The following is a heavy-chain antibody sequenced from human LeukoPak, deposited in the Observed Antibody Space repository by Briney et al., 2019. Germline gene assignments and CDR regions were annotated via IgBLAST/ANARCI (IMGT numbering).Heavy chain of an antibody. D-gene: IGHD2-2*01. CDR2: INPNSGGT. J-gene: IGHJ3*02. CDR1: GYTFTGYY. CDR3: ARERDIVVVPAVKSAFDI. V-gene: IGHV1-2*02. Sequence: ASVKVSCKASGYTFTGYYMHWVRQAPGQGLEWMGWINPNSGGTNYAQKFQGRVTMTRDTSISTAYMELSRLRSDDTAVYYCARERDIVVVPAVKSAFDIWGQGTMVTVSS.